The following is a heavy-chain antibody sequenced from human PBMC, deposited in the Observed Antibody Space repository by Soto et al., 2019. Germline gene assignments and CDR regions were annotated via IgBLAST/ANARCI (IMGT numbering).Heavy chain of an antibody. CDR1: GGSISSYY. Sequence: QVQLQESGPGLVKPSETLSLTCTVSGGSISSYYWSWIRQPPGKGLEWIGYIYYSGSTNYNPSLKSRVTISVDTSKNQFSLKLSSVTAADTAVYYCARQTVTTWNYYYYYHGMDVWGQGTTVTVSS. V-gene: IGHV4-59*01. D-gene: IGHD4-4*01. J-gene: IGHJ6*02. CDR3: ARQTVTTWNYYYYYHGMDV. CDR2: IYYSGST.